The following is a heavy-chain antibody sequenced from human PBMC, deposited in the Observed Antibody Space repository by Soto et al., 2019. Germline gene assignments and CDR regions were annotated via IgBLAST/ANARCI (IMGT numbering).Heavy chain of an antibody. CDR1: GFTFTSYA. D-gene: IGHD3-16*02. V-gene: IGHV3-30*15. J-gene: IGHJ4*02. CDR3: ARDRLRLGELSLIGYFDY. Sequence: QVQLVESGGSVVQPGRSLKHSCEASGFTFTSYAMHWVRQAPGKGLEWVAVISYDGINEYYADSVKGRFTISRDNSKNTLFLQMSSLRVEDTAVYYCARDRLRLGELSLIGYFDYWGQGTLVTVSS. CDR2: ISYDGINE.